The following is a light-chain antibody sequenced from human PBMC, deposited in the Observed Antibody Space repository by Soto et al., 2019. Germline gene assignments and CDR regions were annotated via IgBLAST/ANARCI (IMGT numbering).Light chain of an antibody. CDR3: QQYGSSLRT. CDR2: GAS. V-gene: IGKV3-20*01. CDR1: QSVSSTY. J-gene: IGKJ1*01. Sequence: EIVLTQSPRTLSLSRGERATLSCRASQSVSSTYLAWYQQKPGQAPRLLIYGASSRATGISDRFSGSGSGTDFTLTISRLEPEDFAVYYCQQYGSSLRTFGQGTKVDIK.